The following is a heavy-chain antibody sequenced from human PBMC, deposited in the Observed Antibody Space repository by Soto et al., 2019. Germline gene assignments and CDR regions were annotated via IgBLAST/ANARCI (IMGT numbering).Heavy chain of an antibody. D-gene: IGHD6-13*01. J-gene: IGHJ3*01. CDR2: ISNDGSDK. CDR3: AKDQGIAASHGID. Sequence: QVQLVESGGGVVQPGRSLRLSCAASGFTFNNYGVHWVRQAPGKGLEWVAVISNDGSDKYYADSVKGRLTISRDNSKNTVYLQMNSLRAEDTAVYYCAKDQGIAASHGIDWGQGTMVTVSS. V-gene: IGHV3-30*18. CDR1: GFTFNNYG.